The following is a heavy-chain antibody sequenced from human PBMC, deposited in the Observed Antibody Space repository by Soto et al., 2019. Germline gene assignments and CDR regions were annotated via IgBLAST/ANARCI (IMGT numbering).Heavy chain of an antibody. D-gene: IGHD3-3*01. CDR2: INAGNGNT. Sequence: GASVKVSCKASGYTFTSYAMHWVRRAPGQRLEWMGWINAGNGNTKYSQKFQGRVTITRDTCASTAYMELSSLRSEDTAVYYCARDLTIFGVYQGYWGQGTLVTVSS. V-gene: IGHV1-3*01. CDR3: ARDLTIFGVYQGY. J-gene: IGHJ4*02. CDR1: GYTFTSYA.